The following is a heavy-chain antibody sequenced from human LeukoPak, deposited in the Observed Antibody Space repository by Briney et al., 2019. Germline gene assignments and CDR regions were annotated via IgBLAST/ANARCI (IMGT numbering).Heavy chain of an antibody. J-gene: IGHJ6*02. V-gene: IGHV1-2*04. CDR2: INPNSGGT. CDR1: GYTFTGYY. D-gene: IGHD6-25*01. Sequence: GASVKVSCKASGYTFTGYYMHWVRQAPGQGLEWMGWINPNSGGTNYAQKFQGWVTMTRDTSISTAYMELSRLRSDDTAVYYCASERRPKVGAADELYVMDVWGQGTTVTVSS. CDR3: ASERRPKVGAADELYVMDV.